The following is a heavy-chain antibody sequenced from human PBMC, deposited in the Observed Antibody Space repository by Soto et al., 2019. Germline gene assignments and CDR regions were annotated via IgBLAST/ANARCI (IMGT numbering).Heavy chain of an antibody. J-gene: IGHJ3*02. D-gene: IGHD4-17*01. V-gene: IGHV3-21*01. CDR1: GFTFSSYS. Sequence: EVQLVESGGGLVKPGGSLRLSCAASGFTFSSYSMNWVRQAPGKGLEWVSSISSSSSYIYYADSVKGRFTISRDNAKNSLYLQMNSLRAEDTAVYYCARVFATTVTTRGGEDDAFDIWGQGTMVTVSS. CDR2: ISSSSSYI. CDR3: ARVFATTVTTRGGEDDAFDI.